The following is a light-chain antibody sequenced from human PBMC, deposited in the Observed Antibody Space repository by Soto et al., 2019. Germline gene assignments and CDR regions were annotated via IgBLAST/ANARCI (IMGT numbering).Light chain of an antibody. CDR2: AAS. J-gene: IGKJ2*01. CDR1: QTIISY. V-gene: IGKV1-39*01. Sequence: DIQMTQSPSSLSASVGDRVTITCRASQTIISYLNWYQQKPGKAPKVLIYAASSLQSGVPSRFSGSGSGTDFTLTVSSLQPEDFATYYCQQNYNIPYTFGQGTKLEIK. CDR3: QQNYNIPYT.